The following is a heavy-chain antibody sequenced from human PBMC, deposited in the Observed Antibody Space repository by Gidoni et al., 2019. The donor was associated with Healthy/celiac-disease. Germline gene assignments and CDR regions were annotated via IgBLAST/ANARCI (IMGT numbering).Heavy chain of an antibody. CDR3: ARDGVPLTINSPHYYYYGMDV. J-gene: IGHJ6*02. V-gene: IGHV4-61*02. Sequence: QVQLQESRPGLVTPSQTLSLTCTVPGGSIGSGSYYWSWIRQPAGKGLEWIGRIDTSGSTNYNPSLKSRVTISVDTSKNQFSLKLSSVTAADTAVYYCARDGVPLTINSPHYYYYGMDVWGQGTTVTVSS. CDR1: GGSIGSGSYY. D-gene: IGHD3-9*01. CDR2: IDTSGST.